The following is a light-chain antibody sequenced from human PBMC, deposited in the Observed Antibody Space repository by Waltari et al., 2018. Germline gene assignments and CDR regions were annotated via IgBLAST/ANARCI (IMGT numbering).Light chain of an antibody. J-gene: IGLJ1*01. CDR2: EVI. CDR3: SSYATSSPYV. Sequence: QSALTQPASMSGSPGQSITISCTGTSSDVGNYNYVSWYQQHPGKAPKLMIYEVINRPSGVPKRFSGSKSGNTASLTISGLQTEDEADYYCSSYATSSPYVFGTGTQVTVL. V-gene: IGLV2-14*01. CDR1: SSDVGNYNY.